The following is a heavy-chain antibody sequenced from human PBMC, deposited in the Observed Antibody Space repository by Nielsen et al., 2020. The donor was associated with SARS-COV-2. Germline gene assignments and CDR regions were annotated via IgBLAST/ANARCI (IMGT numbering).Heavy chain of an antibody. CDR3: AKGEYCSSTSCYGPYYYGMDV. CDR2: ISGSGGST. V-gene: IGHV3-23*01. D-gene: IGHD2-2*01. Sequence: WIRQPPGKGLEYVSAISGSGGSTYYADSVKGRFTISRDNSKNTLYLQMNSLRAEDTAVYYCAKGEYCSSTSCYGPYYYGMDVWGQGTTVTVSS. J-gene: IGHJ6*02.